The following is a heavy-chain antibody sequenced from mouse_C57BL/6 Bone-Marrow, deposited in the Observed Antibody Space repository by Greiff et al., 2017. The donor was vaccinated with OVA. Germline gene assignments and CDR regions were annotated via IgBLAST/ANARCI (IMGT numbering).Heavy chain of an antibody. CDR2: IDPENGDT. Sequence: EVKLMESGAELVRPGASVKLSCTASGFNIKDDYMHWVKQRPEQGLEWIGWIDPENGDTEYASKFQGKATITADTSSNTAYLQLSSLTSEDTAVYYCTTAWYYGSSFYWYFDVWGTGTTVTVSS. J-gene: IGHJ1*03. V-gene: IGHV14-4*01. CDR1: GFNIKDDY. CDR3: TTAWYYGSSFYWYFDV. D-gene: IGHD1-1*01.